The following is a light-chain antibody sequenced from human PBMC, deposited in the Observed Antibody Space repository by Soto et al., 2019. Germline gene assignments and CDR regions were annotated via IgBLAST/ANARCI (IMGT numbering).Light chain of an antibody. Sequence: SYELTQPPSVSVAPGKTARITCGGNNIGSKSVHWYQQKPGQAPVLVIYYDSDRPSGIPERFSGSNSGNTATLTISRVEAGDEADYDCQVWDSSSDHVVFGGGTKRTVL. CDR2: YDS. J-gene: IGLJ2*01. CDR1: NIGSKS. CDR3: QVWDSSSDHVV. V-gene: IGLV3-21*04.